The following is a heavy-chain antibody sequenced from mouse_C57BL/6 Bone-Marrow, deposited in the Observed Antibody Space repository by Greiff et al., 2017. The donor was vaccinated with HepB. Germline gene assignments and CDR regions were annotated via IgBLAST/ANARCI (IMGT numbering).Heavy chain of an antibody. CDR2: IYPGSGST. J-gene: IGHJ2*01. Sequence: QVQLQQPGAELVKPGASVKMSCKASGYTFTSYWITWVKQRPGQGLEWIGDIYPGSGSTNYNEKFKSKATLTVDTSSSTAYMQLSSLTSEDSAVYYGAISFYYYGSSYDYWGQGTTLTVSS. CDR1: GYTFTSYW. CDR3: AISFYYYGSSYDY. V-gene: IGHV1-55*01. D-gene: IGHD1-1*01.